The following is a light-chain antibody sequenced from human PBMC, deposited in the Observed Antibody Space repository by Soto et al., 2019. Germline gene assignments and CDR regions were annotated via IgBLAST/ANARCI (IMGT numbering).Light chain of an antibody. V-gene: IGLV1-44*01. CDR1: SSNIGSNL. CDR2: NNN. Sequence: QSVLTQPPSASGTPGQTVTISCSGSSSNIGSNLVNWYQLLPGTTPRLLIYNNNQRPSAVLDRFSGSKSGTSASLAISGLQSEDEGDYFCALWDDSLNGLRVFGGGTQLTVL. J-gene: IGLJ3*02. CDR3: ALWDDSLNGLRV.